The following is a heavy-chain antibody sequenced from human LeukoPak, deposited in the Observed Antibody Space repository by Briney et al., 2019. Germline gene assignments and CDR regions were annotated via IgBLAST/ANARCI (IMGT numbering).Heavy chain of an antibody. CDR1: GYTFTSYD. J-gene: IGHJ5*02. Sequence: ASVKVSCKASGYTFTSYDINWVRQATGQGLEWMGWMNPNSGNTGYAQKFQGRVTMTRNTSISTAYMELSRLRSDDTAVYYCARAGVSGMTDWFDPWGQGTLVTVSS. CDR2: MNPNSGNT. CDR3: ARAGVSGMTDWFDP. D-gene: IGHD1-1*01. V-gene: IGHV1-8*01.